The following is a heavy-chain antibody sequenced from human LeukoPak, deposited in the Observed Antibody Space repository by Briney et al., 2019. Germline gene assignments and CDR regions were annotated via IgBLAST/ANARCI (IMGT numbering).Heavy chain of an antibody. Sequence: PGGSLRLSCAASVFTFSTYSMNWVRQAPGKGLEWVSYISSRGSTIYYADSVKGRFTISRDNAKNSLYVRMNSLKAEESAVYYCAREIPVVDYWGQGTLVTVSS. J-gene: IGHJ4*02. CDR1: VFTFSTYS. V-gene: IGHV3-48*01. CDR2: ISSRGSTI. D-gene: IGHD6-19*01. CDR3: AREIPVVDY.